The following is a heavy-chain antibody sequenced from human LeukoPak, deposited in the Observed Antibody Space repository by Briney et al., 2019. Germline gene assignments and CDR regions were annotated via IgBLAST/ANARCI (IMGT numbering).Heavy chain of an antibody. J-gene: IGHJ6*02. CDR2: INHNGNVN. Sequence: GGSLRLSCAASGFTFSSYSMNWVRQAPGKGLEWVASINHNGNVNYYVDSVKGRFTISRDNAKNSLYLQMSNLRAEDTAVYFCAKGGGLDVWGQGATVTVSS. V-gene: IGHV3-7*03. CDR1: GFTFSSYS. D-gene: IGHD3-16*01. CDR3: AKGGGLDV.